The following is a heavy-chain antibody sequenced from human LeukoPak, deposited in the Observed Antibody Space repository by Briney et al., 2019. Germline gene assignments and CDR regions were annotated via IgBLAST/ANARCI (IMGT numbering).Heavy chain of an antibody. CDR3: ARSVIVTYYYDSSGYGGFDY. CDR1: GGSISSSSYY. J-gene: IGHJ4*02. CDR2: IYYSGST. V-gene: IGHV4-39*07. D-gene: IGHD3-22*01. Sequence: SETLSLTCTVSGGSISSSSYYWGWIRQPPGKGLEWIGSIYYSGSTYYNPSLKSRVTISVDTSKNQFSLKLSSVTAADTAVYYCARSVIVTYYYDSSGYGGFDYWGQGTLVTVSS.